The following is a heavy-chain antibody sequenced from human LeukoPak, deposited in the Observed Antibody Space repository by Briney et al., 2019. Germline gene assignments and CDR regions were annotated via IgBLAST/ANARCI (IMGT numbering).Heavy chain of an antibody. J-gene: IGHJ4*02. CDR3: ARLFRGVGY. V-gene: IGHV4-39*01. D-gene: IGHD3-16*01. Sequence: SETLSLTCTVSGGSTSGSDYYRGWIRQPPGKGLEWIGSIYYSGSTYYNSSLKSRVSISVDTSRNQFSLKLSSVTAADTALYYCARLFRGVGYWGQGTLVTVSS. CDR2: IYYSGST. CDR1: GGSTSGSDYY.